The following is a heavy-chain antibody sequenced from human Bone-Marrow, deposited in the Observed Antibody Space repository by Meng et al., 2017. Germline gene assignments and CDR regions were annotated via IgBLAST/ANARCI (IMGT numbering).Heavy chain of an antibody. D-gene: IGHD6-19*01. CDR1: GFTFSSYW. V-gene: IGHV3-23*01. Sequence: GGSLRLSCAASGFTFSSYWMHWVRQAPGKGLEWVSAISGSGGSTYYADSVKGRFTISRDNSKNTLYLQMNSLRAEDTAVYYCAKSSGWYKGPEYYYYGMDVWGQGTTVTVSS. CDR3: AKSSGWYKGPEYYYYGMDV. CDR2: ISGSGGST. J-gene: IGHJ6*02.